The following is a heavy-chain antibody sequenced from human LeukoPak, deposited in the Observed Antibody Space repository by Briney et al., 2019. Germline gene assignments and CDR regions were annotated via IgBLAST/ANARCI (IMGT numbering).Heavy chain of an antibody. V-gene: IGHV4-39*07. J-gene: IGHJ3*01. D-gene: IGHD4-11*01. CDR3: ARGPNTAGNYRAFDL. Sequence: YPSETLSLTCTVSSGSISSTTYYWAWIRQPPGKGLEWIGSIYYNGDTYYNPSLKSRVIISADTSKNQFSLKLTSVTAADTAAYYCARGPNTAGNYRAFDLWGQGTKVTVSS. CDR1: SGSISSTTYY. CDR2: IYYNGDT.